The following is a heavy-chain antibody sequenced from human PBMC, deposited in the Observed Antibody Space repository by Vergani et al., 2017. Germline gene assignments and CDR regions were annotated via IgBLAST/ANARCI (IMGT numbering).Heavy chain of an antibody. J-gene: IGHJ4*02. CDR2: ISGGGGST. V-gene: IGHV3-23*01. CDR3: AKGEVGGSTFDY. Sequence: EVQLLESGGGLVQPGGSLRLSCAASGFTFSSYVMSWVRQAPGKGLEWVSAISGGGGSTYYANSVKGRFTISRDNSKNTLYLQMNSLRAEDTAVYYCAKGEVGGSTFDYWGQGTLVTVSS. CDR1: GFTFSSYV. D-gene: IGHD3-10*01.